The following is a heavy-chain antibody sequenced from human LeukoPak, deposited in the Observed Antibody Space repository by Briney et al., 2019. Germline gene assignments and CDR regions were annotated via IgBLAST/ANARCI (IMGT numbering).Heavy chain of an antibody. Sequence: LAGGSLRLSCAAPGFSVSSYGLEWVRQAPGKGLEWVAVIWYDGSIMYYADSVKGRFTISRDNSKNTLYLQMNTLRAEDTAVYYSARFVPYYMDVWGKGTTVTVSS. J-gene: IGHJ6*03. CDR2: IWYDGSIM. CDR1: GFSVSSYG. V-gene: IGHV3-33*01. CDR3: ARFVPYYMDV.